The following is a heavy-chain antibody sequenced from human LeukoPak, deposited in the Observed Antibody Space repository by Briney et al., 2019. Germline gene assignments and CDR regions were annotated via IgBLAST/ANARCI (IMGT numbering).Heavy chain of an antibody. J-gene: IGHJ4*02. Sequence: SETLSLTCTVSGGSISSYYWSWIRQPPGKGLEWIGYIYYRGSTNYNPSLKSRVTISVDTSKNQFSLKLSSVTAADTAVYYCAGLGDYYDSSGYVFDYWGQGTLVTVSS. CDR2: IYYRGST. V-gene: IGHV4-59*08. CDR3: AGLGDYYDSSGYVFDY. D-gene: IGHD3-22*01. CDR1: GGSISSYY.